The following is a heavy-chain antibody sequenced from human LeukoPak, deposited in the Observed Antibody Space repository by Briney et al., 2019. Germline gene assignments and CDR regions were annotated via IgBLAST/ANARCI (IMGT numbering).Heavy chain of an antibody. CDR2: INPSGGST. V-gene: IGHV1-46*01. CDR1: GYTFTSYY. CDR3: AREDCSSTSCYARYYYYYGMDV. Sequence: ASVKVSCKASGYTFTSYYMRWVRQAPGQGLEWMGIINPSGGSTSYAQKFQGRVTMTRDTSTSTVYMEQSSLRSEDTAVYYCAREDCSSTSCYARYYYYYGMDVWGQGTTVTVSS. D-gene: IGHD2-2*01. J-gene: IGHJ6*02.